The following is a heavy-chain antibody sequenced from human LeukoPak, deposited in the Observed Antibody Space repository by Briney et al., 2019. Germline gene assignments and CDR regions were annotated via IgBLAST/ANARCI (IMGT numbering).Heavy chain of an antibody. Sequence: GGSLRLSCAASGFTFSTYGMHWVRQAPGRGLEWVAVIWNDGSNKYYADSVKGRFTISRDNSKNTLYLQMNSLRTEDMAVYYCARAVGPFDYWGQGTLVTVSS. CDR2: IWNDGSNK. D-gene: IGHD2-15*01. CDR3: ARAVGPFDY. CDR1: GFTFSTYG. V-gene: IGHV3-33*01. J-gene: IGHJ4*02.